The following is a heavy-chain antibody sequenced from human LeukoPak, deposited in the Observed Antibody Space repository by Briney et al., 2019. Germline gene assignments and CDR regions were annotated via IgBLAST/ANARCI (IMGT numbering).Heavy chain of an antibody. V-gene: IGHV4-34*01. CDR3: ATKNDYGDYLNY. J-gene: IGHJ4*02. Sequence: PSETLSLTCTVSGGSISSYYWSWIRQPPGKGLEWIGEINHSGSTNYNPSLKSRVTISVDTSKNQFSLKLSSVTAAGTAVYYCATKNDYGDYLNYWGQGTLVTVSS. CDR2: INHSGST. CDR1: GGSISSYY. D-gene: IGHD4-17*01.